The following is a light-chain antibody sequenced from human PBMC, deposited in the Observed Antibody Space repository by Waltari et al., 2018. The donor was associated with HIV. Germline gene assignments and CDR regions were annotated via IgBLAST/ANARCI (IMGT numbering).Light chain of an antibody. Sequence: DIQLTQSPSFLPSSLGDRVTTTFRTSQGISNYLAWYQQKPGRAPKLLIYAASSLQSGVPSRFSGSGSGTEFTLTISSLQPEDFATYYCLQLKNYPRTFGQGTKVEVK. CDR3: LQLKNYPRT. J-gene: IGKJ1*01. CDR2: AAS. V-gene: IGKV1-9*01. CDR1: QGISNY.